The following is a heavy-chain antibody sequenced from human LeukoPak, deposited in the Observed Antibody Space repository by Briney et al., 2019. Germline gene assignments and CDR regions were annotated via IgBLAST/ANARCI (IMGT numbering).Heavy chain of an antibody. CDR2: IWYDGSNK. Sequence: GGSLRLSCAASGFTFSSYGMHWVRQAPGKGLEWVAVIWYDGSNKYYADSVKGRFTTSRDNSKNTLYLQMNSLRAEDTAVYYCAKDRCSSSSTSCYTLDYWGQGTLVTVSS. CDR3: AKDRCSSSSTSCYTLDY. D-gene: IGHD2-2*02. CDR1: GFTFSSYG. V-gene: IGHV3-33*06. J-gene: IGHJ4*02.